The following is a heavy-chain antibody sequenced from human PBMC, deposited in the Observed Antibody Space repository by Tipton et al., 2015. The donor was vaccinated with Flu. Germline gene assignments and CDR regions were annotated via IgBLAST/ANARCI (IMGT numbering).Heavy chain of an antibody. V-gene: IGHV4-38-2*01. D-gene: IGHD4-17*01. Sequence: TLSLTCSVSGDSIGSRYYWGWIRQPPGKGLEWIGNIHRAGNSYYNTSLKSRVTISLDKSKNQFSLKLSSVTAADTAVYYCARMEWTVTTPRYFDLWGRGTLVTVSS. CDR1: GDSIGSRYY. CDR2: IHRAGNS. CDR3: ARMEWTVTTPRYFDL. J-gene: IGHJ2*01.